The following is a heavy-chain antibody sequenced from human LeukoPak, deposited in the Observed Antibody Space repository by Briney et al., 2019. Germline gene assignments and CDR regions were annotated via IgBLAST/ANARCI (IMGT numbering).Heavy chain of an antibody. D-gene: IGHD1-26*01. J-gene: IGHJ6*02. Sequence: GGSRRLSCAASGFTVSSNYMSWVRQAPGKGLEWVSVIYSGGSTYYADSVKGRFTISRDNSKNTLYLQMNSLRAEDTAVYYCARDSLVGATLSNSYYGMDVWGQGTTVTVSS. CDR3: ARDSLVGATLSNSYYGMDV. CDR1: GFTVSSNY. CDR2: IYSGGST. V-gene: IGHV3-53*01.